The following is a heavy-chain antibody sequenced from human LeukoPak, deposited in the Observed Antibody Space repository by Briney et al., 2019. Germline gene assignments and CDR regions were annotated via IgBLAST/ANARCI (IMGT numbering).Heavy chain of an antibody. CDR1: GGSISSYY. D-gene: IGHD6-13*01. CDR2: IYSSGST. J-gene: IGHJ3*02. V-gene: IGHV4-4*07. Sequence: PSETLSLTCIVSGGSISSYYWSWIRQPAGKGLEWIGRIYSSGSTNYNPSLKSRVTMSVDTSKNQFSLKLSSVTAADTAVYYCARYGSSRTDAFDIWGQGTMVTVSS. CDR3: ARYGSSRTDAFDI.